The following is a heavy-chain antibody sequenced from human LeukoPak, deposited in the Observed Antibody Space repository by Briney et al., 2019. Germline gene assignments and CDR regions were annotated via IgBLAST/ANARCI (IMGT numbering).Heavy chain of an antibody. CDR2: INHSGST. Sequence: PSETLSLTCAVYGGSFSGYYWSWIRQPPGKGLEWIGEINHSGSTNYNPSLKSRVTISVDTSKNQFSLKLSSVTAADTAVYYCARPAWQLDAEGDDYYYYYMDVWGKGTTVTVSS. D-gene: IGHD6-6*01. CDR3: ARPAWQLDAEGDDYYYYYMDV. J-gene: IGHJ6*03. CDR1: GGSFSGYY. V-gene: IGHV4-34*01.